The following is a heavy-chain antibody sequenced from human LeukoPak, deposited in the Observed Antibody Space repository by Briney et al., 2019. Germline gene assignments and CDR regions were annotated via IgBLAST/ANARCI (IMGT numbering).Heavy chain of an antibody. J-gene: IGHJ4*02. CDR2: IKQDGSEN. CDR1: GFTFSDYY. CDR3: ARERYCTTATCYVGVPFDY. D-gene: IGHD2-2*01. Sequence: PGGSLRLSCAASGFTFSDYYMNWVRQAPGKGLEWVAGIKQDGSENYYVDSVKGRFTVSRDNSKNSLYLQMNSLRAEDTAVYFCARERYCTTATCYVGVPFDYWGQGTLVTVSS. V-gene: IGHV3-7*01.